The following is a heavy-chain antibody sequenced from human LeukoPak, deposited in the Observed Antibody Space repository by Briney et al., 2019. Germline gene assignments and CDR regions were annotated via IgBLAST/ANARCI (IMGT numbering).Heavy chain of an antibody. Sequence: GESLKISCQASGYSFANNWIGWVRQMPGKGLEWMAIVYPGDSNTKYSPSFQGQVTISADKSINTAYLQWSSLKASGTAIYYCVRTPTCSSGSCYPNWFDSWGQGTLVTVSS. CDR1: GYSFANNW. CDR2: VYPGDSNT. J-gene: IGHJ5*01. V-gene: IGHV5-51*01. CDR3: VRTPTCSSGSCYPNWFDS. D-gene: IGHD2-15*01.